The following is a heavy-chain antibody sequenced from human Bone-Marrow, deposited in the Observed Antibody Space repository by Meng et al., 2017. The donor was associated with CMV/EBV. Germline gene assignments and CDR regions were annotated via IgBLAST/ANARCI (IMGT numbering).Heavy chain of an antibody. D-gene: IGHD2-2*02. V-gene: IGHV1-18*01. J-gene: IGHJ6*02. CDR2: ISAYNGNT. CDR3: ARDPLGPAAIPLYYYYYGMDV. Sequence: ASVKVSCKASGYTFTSYGISWVRQAPGQGLEWMGWISAYNGNTNYAQKLQGRVTMTTDTSTSTAYMELRSLRSDDTAVYYCARDPLGPAAIPLYYYYYGMDVWGQGTTVTVS. CDR1: GYTFTSYG.